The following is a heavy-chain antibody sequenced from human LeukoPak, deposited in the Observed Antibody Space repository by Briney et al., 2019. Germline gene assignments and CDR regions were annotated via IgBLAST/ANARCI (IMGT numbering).Heavy chain of an antibody. CDR3: ARLGAEAGTERLLRDDAFDI. CDR2: INPSGGST. J-gene: IGHJ3*02. V-gene: IGHV1-46*01. Sequence: ASVKVSCKASGYTFTSYYMHWVRQAPGQGLEWMGIINPSGGSTSYAQKFQGRVTMTRDMSTSTVYMELSSLRSEDTAVYYCARLGAEAGTERLLRDDAFDIWGQGTMVTVSS. D-gene: IGHD1-7*01. CDR1: GYTFTSYY.